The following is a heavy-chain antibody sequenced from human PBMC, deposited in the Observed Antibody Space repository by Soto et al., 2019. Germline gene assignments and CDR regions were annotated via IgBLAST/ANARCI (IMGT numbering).Heavy chain of an antibody. J-gene: IGHJ4*02. D-gene: IGHD3-10*01. CDR2: IYSGGTT. Sequence: SLRLSCAASGFTFSTYGMHWVRQAPGKGLEWVSIIYSGGTTYYSDSVKGRFTISRDTSKNTLYLRMNTLRAEDTAVYYCARDLGGYYYGSFYYWGQGALVTVSS. CDR1: GFTFSTYG. CDR3: ARDLGGYYYGSFYY. V-gene: IGHV3-66*01.